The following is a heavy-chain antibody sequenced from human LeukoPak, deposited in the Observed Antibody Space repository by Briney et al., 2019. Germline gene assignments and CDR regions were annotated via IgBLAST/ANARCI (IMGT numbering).Heavy chain of an antibody. CDR2: IYYSGST. D-gene: IGHD3-10*01. CDR3: ARGTHYYGSGEKPQLFDY. Sequence: SETLSLTCTVSGGSISSGGYYWSWIRQHPGKGLEWIGYIYYSGSTYYNPSLKSRVTISVDTSKNQFFLKLSSVTAADTAVYYCARGTHYYGSGEKPQLFDYWGQGTLVTVSS. CDR1: GGSISSGGYY. V-gene: IGHV4-31*03. J-gene: IGHJ4*02.